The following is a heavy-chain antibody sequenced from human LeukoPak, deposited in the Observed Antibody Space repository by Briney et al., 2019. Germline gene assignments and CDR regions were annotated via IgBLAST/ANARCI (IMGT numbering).Heavy chain of an antibody. D-gene: IGHD2-2*02. V-gene: IGHV4-59*12. CDR2: IYYSGST. J-gene: IGHJ6*03. Sequence: SETLSLTCTVSGGSISSYYWSWIRQPPGKGLEWIGYIYYSGSTNYNPSLKSRVTISVDTSKNQFSLKLSSVTAADTAVYYCARGVVVPAAIPPTRYYYMDVWGKGTTVTISS. CDR1: GGSISSYY. CDR3: ARGVVVPAAIPPTRYYYMDV.